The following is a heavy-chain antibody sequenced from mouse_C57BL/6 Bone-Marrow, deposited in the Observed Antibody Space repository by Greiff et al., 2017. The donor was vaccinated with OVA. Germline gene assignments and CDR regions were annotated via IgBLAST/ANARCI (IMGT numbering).Heavy chain of an antibody. J-gene: IGHJ1*03. Sequence: EVKLMESGGGLVQPGGSLKLSCAASGFTFSDYYMYWVRQTPEKRLEWVAYISNGGGSTYYPDTVKGRFTISRDNAKNTLYRQMSRLKSEDTAMYYCARGVYYGSSGYFDVWGTGTTVTVSS. CDR2: ISNGGGST. CDR3: ARGVYYGSSGYFDV. V-gene: IGHV5-12*01. CDR1: GFTFSDYY. D-gene: IGHD1-1*01.